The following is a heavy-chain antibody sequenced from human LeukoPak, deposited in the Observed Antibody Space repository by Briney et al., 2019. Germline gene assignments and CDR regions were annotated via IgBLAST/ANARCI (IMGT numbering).Heavy chain of an antibody. J-gene: IGHJ4*02. V-gene: IGHV3-11*01. Sequence: PGGSLRLSCAASGFTSSDYYMSWVRQAPGKGLEWVSYISSSGSTIYYADSVKGRFTISRDNAKNSLYLQMNSLRAEDTAVYYCARGHYDILTGLVDYWGQGTLVTVSS. D-gene: IGHD3-9*01. CDR2: ISSSGSTI. CDR1: GFTSSDYY. CDR3: ARGHYDILTGLVDY.